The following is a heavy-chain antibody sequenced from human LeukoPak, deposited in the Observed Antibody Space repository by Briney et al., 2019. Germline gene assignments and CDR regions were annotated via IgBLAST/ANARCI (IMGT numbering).Heavy chain of an antibody. V-gene: IGHV4-38-2*01. CDR1: GYSISSGYY. D-gene: IGHD1/OR15-1a*01. CDR2: IYHSGST. J-gene: IGHJ4*02. Sequence: IPSETLSLTCAVSGYSISSGYYWGWIRQPPGKGLEWIGSIYHSGSTYYNPSLKSRVTISVDTSKNQFSLKLSSVTAADTAVYYCARNIRHFDYWGQGTLVTVSS. CDR3: ARNIRHFDY.